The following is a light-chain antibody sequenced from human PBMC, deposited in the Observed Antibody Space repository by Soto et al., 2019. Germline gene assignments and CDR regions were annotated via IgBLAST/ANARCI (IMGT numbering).Light chain of an antibody. CDR2: AAS. Sequence: DIQMTQSPSSVSASVGGRVTITCRASQGISSWLDWYQQKPGKAPKLLIYAASSLHSGVPPRFRGSGSGTDFTLTISSLQPEDFATYYCQQANSFPYTFGQGTKLEIK. CDR3: QQANSFPYT. V-gene: IGKV1D-12*01. J-gene: IGKJ2*01. CDR1: QGISSW.